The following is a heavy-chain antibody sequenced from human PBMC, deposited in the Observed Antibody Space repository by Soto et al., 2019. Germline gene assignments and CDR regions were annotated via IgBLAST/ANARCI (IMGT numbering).Heavy chain of an antibody. CDR3: AKGGGLGSSGMGV. Sequence: EVQVLESGGGLVQPGGSLRLSCVASGFPFSTSAMSWVRQAPGKGLEWVSGISGSGGGTYYADSVKGRFTISRDDSKNMLYLQLNSLRDEDTALYYCAKGGGLGSSGMGVWGQGTTVTVSS. J-gene: IGHJ6*02. V-gene: IGHV3-23*01. CDR2: ISGSGGGT. CDR1: GFPFSTSA. D-gene: IGHD3-10*01.